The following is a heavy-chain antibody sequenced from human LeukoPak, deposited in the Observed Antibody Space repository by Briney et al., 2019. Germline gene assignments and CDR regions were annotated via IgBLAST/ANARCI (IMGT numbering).Heavy chain of an antibody. V-gene: IGHV3-30-3*01. CDR3: ASRGELLG. CDR1: GFTFSSYA. Sequence: PGGSLRLSCAASGFTFSSYAMHWVRQAPGKGLEWVAVISYDGSNKYYADSVKGRFTISRDNSKNTLYLQMNSLRAEDTAVYYCASRGELLGWGQGTLVTVSS. D-gene: IGHD3-10*01. J-gene: IGHJ4*02. CDR2: ISYDGSNK.